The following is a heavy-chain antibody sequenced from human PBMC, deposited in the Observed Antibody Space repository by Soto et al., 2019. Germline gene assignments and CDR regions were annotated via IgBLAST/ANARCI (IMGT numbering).Heavy chain of an antibody. CDR3: GREQTTYYEFWSGYGTPLDY. CDR1: GYTFTSYG. D-gene: IGHD3-3*01. Sequence: ASVKVSCKASGYTFTSYGISWVRQAPGQGLEWMGWISAYNGNTNYAQKPQGRVTMTTDTSTSTAYMELRSLRSDDTAVYYCGREQTTYYEFWSGYGTPLDYWGQGTLVTVSS. J-gene: IGHJ4*02. CDR2: ISAYNGNT. V-gene: IGHV1-18*01.